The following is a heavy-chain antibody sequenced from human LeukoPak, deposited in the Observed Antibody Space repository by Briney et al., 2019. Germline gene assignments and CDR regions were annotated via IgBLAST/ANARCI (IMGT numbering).Heavy chain of an antibody. CDR3: ARDGFLEWLSRGGWFDP. D-gene: IGHD3-3*01. Sequence: PGGSLRLSCAASGFTFNSYSMNWVRQAPGKGLEWVSCISSSSSYIYYAVSVKGRFTISRDNAKNPLYLQMNSLRAEDTAVYYCARDGFLEWLSRGGWFDPWGQGTLVTVSS. J-gene: IGHJ5*02. CDR1: GFTFNSYS. V-gene: IGHV3-21*01. CDR2: ISSSSSYI.